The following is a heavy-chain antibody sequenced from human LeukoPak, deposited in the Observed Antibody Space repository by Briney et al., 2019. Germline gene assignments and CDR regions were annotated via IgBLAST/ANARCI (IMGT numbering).Heavy chain of an antibody. Sequence: PGGSLRLSCAASGFPVSSYWMHWVRQAPGKGLVWVSRINSGGSGTSYADSVEGRFTISRDNAKNTLYLQMNSLRAEDTAVYYCASSLGPLTDYWGQGTLVTVSS. V-gene: IGHV3-74*01. CDR2: INSGGSGT. CDR1: GFPVSSYW. D-gene: IGHD7-27*01. J-gene: IGHJ4*02. CDR3: ASSLGPLTDY.